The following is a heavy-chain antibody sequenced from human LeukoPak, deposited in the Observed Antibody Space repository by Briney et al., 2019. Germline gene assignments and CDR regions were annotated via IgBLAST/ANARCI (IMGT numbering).Heavy chain of an antibody. CDR3: AREATVVGATII. CDR2: ISTSGTT. J-gene: IGHJ4*02. V-gene: IGHV4-4*07. Sequence: PSETPSLTCTVSGGSFTTYYWSWLRQSAGKGLEWIGHISTSGTTTYNPSLKSRVTMSVDTSKNQFSLKLTSVTAADTAVYYCAREATVVGATIIWGQGTLVTVSS. D-gene: IGHD1-26*01. CDR1: GGSFTTYY.